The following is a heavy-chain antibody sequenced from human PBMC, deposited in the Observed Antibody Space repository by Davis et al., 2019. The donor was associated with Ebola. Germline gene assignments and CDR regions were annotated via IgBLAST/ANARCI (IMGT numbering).Heavy chain of an antibody. CDR1: GGSISSYY. D-gene: IGHD3-9*01. J-gene: IGHJ4*02. Sequence: SETLSLTCTASGGSISSYYWGWIRQPPGKGLGWMGSIHYSGSTYYNPSLKSRVTISVDTSKNQFSLKLSSVTAADTAVDYRAKSDILTTETFDYWGQGTLVTVSS. CDR3: AKSDILTTETFDY. V-gene: IGHV4-39*01. CDR2: IHYSGST.